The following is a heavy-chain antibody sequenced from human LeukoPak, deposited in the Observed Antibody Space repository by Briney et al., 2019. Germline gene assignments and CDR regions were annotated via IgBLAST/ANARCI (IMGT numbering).Heavy chain of an antibody. CDR1: GFTFSSYA. CDR3: ANVYYGSGNIPY. Sequence: PGGSLRLSCAASGFTFSSYAMSWVRQAPGKGLEWVSAISGSGGSTYYADSVKGRFTISRDNSKNTLYLQMNSPRAEDTAVYYCANVYYGSGNIPYWGQGTLVTVSS. V-gene: IGHV3-23*01. J-gene: IGHJ4*02. CDR2: ISGSGGST. D-gene: IGHD3-10*01.